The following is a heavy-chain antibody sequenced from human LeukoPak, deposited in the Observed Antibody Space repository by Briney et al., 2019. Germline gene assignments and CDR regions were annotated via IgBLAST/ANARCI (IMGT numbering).Heavy chain of an antibody. J-gene: IGHJ4*02. V-gene: IGHV4-34*01. CDR3: ARGSPEGSSSSENYFDY. Sequence: PSETLSLTCAVYGGSSSGYYWSWIRQPPGKGLEWIGEINHSGSTNYNPSLKSRVTISVDTSKNQFSLKLSSVTAADTAVYYCARGSPEGSSSSENYFDYWGQGTLVTVSS. D-gene: IGHD6-6*01. CDR1: GGSSSGYY. CDR2: INHSGST.